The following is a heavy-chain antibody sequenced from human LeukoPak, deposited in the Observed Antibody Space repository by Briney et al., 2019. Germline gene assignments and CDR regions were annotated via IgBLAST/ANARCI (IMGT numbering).Heavy chain of an antibody. Sequence: ASVKVSCKASGYTFTGYYMHWVRQAPGQGLEWMGWINPNSGGTNYAQKFQGRVTMTRDTSISTAYMELSRLRSDDTAVYYGARADCSSTCCYYYYYYMDVWGKGTTVTVSS. V-gene: IGHV1-2*02. D-gene: IGHD2-2*01. CDR3: ARADCSSTCCYYYYYYMDV. J-gene: IGHJ6*03. CDR1: GYTFTGYY. CDR2: INPNSGGT.